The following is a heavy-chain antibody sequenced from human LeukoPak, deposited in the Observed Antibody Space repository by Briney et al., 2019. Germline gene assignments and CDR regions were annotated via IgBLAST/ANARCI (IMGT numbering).Heavy chain of an antibody. CDR1: GGSFSGYY. V-gene: IGHV3-11*04. J-gene: IGHJ4*02. Sequence: LSLTCAVYGGSFSGYYWSWIRQPPGKGLEWVSYISSSSSTIYYADSVEGRFTISRDNAKNSLYLQMNSLRDEDTAVYYCARDPLRYCSGGSCYYYWGQGTLVTVSS. D-gene: IGHD2-15*01. CDR2: ISSSSSTI. CDR3: ARDPLRYCSGGSCYYY.